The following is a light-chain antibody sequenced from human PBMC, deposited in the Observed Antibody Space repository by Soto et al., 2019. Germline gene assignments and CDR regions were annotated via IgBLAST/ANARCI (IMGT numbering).Light chain of an antibody. Sequence: IGFTQSAGPLSLSPGASAPSSGGASPSVSSSYLAWYQQKPGQAHRLIIYGASSRATGIPDRFSGSGSGTDFTLTISRLEPEDLAVYYCQQYNAWPRTFGQGTKVDIK. V-gene: IGKV3-20*01. J-gene: IGKJ1*01. CDR2: GAS. CDR3: QQYNAWPRT. CDR1: PSVSSSY.